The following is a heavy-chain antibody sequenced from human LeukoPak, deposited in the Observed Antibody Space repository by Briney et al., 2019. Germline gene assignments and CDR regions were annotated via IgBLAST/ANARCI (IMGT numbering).Heavy chain of an antibody. CDR3: AGDLDYYDTLGIDY. CDR2: IYYSGST. V-gene: IGHV4-39*07. J-gene: IGHJ4*02. Sequence: PSETLSLTCTVSGGSISSSSYYWGWIRQPPGKGLEWIGSIYYSGSTYYNPSLKSRVTISVDTSKNQFSLKLSSVTAADTAVYYCAGDLDYYDTLGIDYWGQGTLVTVSS. D-gene: IGHD3-22*01. CDR1: GGSISSSSYY.